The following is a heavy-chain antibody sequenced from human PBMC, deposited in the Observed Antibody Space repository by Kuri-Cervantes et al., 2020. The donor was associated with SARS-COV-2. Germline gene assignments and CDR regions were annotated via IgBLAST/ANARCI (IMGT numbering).Heavy chain of an antibody. J-gene: IGHJ5*02. V-gene: IGHV4-34*01. CDR2: INHSGST. Sequence: GSLRLSCAVYGGSFSGYYWSWIRQPPGKGLEWIGEINHSGSTNYNPSLKSRVTISVDTSKNQFSLKLSSVTAADTAVYYCARLAAGRGFDPWGQGTLVTVSS. CDR3: ARLAAGRGFDP. D-gene: IGHD6-13*01. CDR1: GGSFSGYY.